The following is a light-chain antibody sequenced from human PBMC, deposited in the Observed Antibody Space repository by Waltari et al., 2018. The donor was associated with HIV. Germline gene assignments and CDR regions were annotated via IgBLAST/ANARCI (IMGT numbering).Light chain of an antibody. CDR2: GAS. V-gene: IGKV3-20*01. Sequence: EIVLTQSPGTLSLSPGKRATLSCRASQSVASSSLAWYQQKFGQAPRLLIYGASNRAGDTPDRFSGSGSGTDFTLTISRLEPEDVAVYYCQQYASSPWTFGQGTTVEI. CDR1: QSVASSS. J-gene: IGKJ1*01. CDR3: QQYASSPWT.